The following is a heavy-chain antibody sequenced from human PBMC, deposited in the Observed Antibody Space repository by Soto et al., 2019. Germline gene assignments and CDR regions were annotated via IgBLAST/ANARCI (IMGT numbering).Heavy chain of an antibody. Sequence: GSLRLSCAASGVTFSSYAMSWGRQAPGKGVEWVSAIIGSGGSTYYADSVKGRFTISRDNSKNTLYLQMNSLRAEDTAVYYCAKVSVSDFWSGYYNYYYYYGMDVWGQGTTVTVSS. CDR1: GVTFSSYA. D-gene: IGHD3-3*01. V-gene: IGHV3-23*01. CDR2: IIGSGGST. J-gene: IGHJ6*02. CDR3: AKVSVSDFWSGYYNYYYYYGMDV.